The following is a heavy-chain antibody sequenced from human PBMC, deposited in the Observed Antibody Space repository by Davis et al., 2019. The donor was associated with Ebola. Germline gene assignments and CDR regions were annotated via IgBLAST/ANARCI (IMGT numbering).Heavy chain of an antibody. CDR1: GFPFSTSQ. CDR3: ERVRSNYYYYAMDV. J-gene: IGHJ6*02. Sequence: HTGGSLRLSCSASGFPFSTSQMHWVRQAPGKGLVWVSHINGVSSTTTSAASVKGRFTISRDNANKTLYLQLNSLRAEDTAVYYCERVRSNYYYYAMDVWGQGTTVTVSS. CDR2: INGVSSTT. V-gene: IGHV3-74*03.